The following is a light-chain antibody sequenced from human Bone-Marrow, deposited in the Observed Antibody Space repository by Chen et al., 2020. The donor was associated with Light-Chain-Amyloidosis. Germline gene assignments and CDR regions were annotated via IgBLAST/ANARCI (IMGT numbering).Light chain of an antibody. CDR2: RDT. CDR1: DLPTKY. Sequence: SYELTQPPSVSVSTGQTARITCSGDDLPTKYAYWYQQKPGQAPVLVIHRDTERPSGISERFSGSVSGTTATLTISGVQAEDAADYHCQSADSSGTYEVIFGGGTKLTVL. J-gene: IGLJ2*01. V-gene: IGLV3-25*03. CDR3: QSADSSGTYEVI.